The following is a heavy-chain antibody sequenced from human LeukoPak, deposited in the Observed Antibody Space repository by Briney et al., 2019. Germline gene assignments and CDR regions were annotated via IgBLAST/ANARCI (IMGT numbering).Heavy chain of an antibody. J-gene: IGHJ3*02. CDR3: ARDQISINALDI. D-gene: IGHD3-10*01. CDR2: KSHTGST. V-gene: IGHV4-59*11. Sequence: SETPSLTCTVPGASIIGHYWSWVRQSPEKGLEWVGYKSHTGSTNYNPFLKSRVTMSVDTSKKQFSLRLNSVTAADTAIYYCARDQISINALDIWGQGTLVTVSS. CDR1: GASIIGHY.